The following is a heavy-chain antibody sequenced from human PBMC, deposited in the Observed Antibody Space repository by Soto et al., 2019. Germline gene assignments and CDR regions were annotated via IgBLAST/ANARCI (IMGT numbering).Heavy chain of an antibody. D-gene: IGHD5-18*01. V-gene: IGHV3-30-3*01. CDR1: GFTFSSYA. Sequence: LRLSCAVSGFTFSSYAMHWVRQAPGKGLEWVAVISYDGSNKYYADSVKGRFTISRDNSKNTLYLQMNSLRAEDTAVYYCASKRDTAMTPHDYWGQGTLVTVSS. CDR2: ISYDGSNK. CDR3: ASKRDTAMTPHDY. J-gene: IGHJ4*02.